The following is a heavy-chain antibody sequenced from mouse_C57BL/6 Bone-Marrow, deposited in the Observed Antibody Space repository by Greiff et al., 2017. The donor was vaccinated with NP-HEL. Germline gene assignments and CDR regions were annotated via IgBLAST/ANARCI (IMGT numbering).Heavy chain of an antibody. CDR2: INPYNGDT. J-gene: IGHJ2*01. CDR3: ARRGTWIYYDYDAGFDY. D-gene: IGHD2-4*01. V-gene: IGHV1-20*01. Sequence: EVMLQQSGPELVKPGDSVKISCKASGYSFTGYFMNWVMQSHGKSLEWIGRINPYNGDTFYNQKFKGKATLTVDKSSSTAHMELRSLTSEDSAVYYCARRGTWIYYDYDAGFDYWGQGTTLTVSS. CDR1: GYSFTGYF.